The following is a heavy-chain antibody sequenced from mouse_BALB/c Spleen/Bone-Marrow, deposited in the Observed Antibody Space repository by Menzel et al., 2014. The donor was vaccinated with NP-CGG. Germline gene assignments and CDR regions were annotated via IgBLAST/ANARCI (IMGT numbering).Heavy chain of an antibody. CDR3: ARGAYGNYFAWFAY. J-gene: IGHJ3*01. CDR1: GFTFTDYY. Sequence: EVKLMESGGGLVQPGGSLRLSCATSGFTFTDYYMSWVRQPPGKALEWLGFIRNKANGYTTEYSASVECRFTLTRDNSKSILYLQMNTLRAEDNATYICARGAYGNYFAWFAYWGQGTLVTVSA. CDR2: IRNKANGYTT. D-gene: IGHD2-1*01. V-gene: IGHV7-3*02.